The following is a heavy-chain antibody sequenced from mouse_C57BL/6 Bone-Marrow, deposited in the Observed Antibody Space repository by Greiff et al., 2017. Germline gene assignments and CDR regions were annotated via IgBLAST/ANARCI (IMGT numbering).Heavy chain of an antibody. V-gene: IGHV1-69*01. Sequence: QVQLQQSGAELVMPGASVKLSCKASGYTFTSYWMHWVKQRPGQGLEWIGEIDPSDSYTNYNQKFKGKSTLTVDKSSSTAYMQLSSLTSEDSAVYYCARGDYYYGSSSFAYWGQGTLVTVSA. CDR3: ARGDYYYGSSSFAY. CDR2: IDPSDSYT. J-gene: IGHJ3*01. D-gene: IGHD1-1*01. CDR1: GYTFTSYW.